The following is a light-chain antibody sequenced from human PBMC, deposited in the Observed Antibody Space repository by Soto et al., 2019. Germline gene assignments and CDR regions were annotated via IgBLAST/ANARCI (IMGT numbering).Light chain of an antibody. V-gene: IGLV2-14*01. CDR3: SSYTSSSTLDV. Sequence: TNPASGYGFHGHSSSITYTKTSSDVGGYNYVSWYQQHPGKAPKLMIYDVSNQPSGVSNRFSGSKSGNTASLTISGLQAEDEADYYCSSYTSSSTLDVFGTGTKVTVL. CDR1: SSDVGGYNY. J-gene: IGLJ1*01. CDR2: DVS.